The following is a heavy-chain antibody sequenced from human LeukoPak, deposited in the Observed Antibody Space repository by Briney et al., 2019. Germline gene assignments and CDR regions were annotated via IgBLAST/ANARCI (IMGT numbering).Heavy chain of an antibody. Sequence: KSSETLSLTCTVSGGSISSNSNYWAWIRQPPGRGLEWIGSISYGGSTYYSPSLESRVTISVDTSKNQFSLRLSSVTAADTAVYYCARGGSHFDYWGQGTLVTVSS. D-gene: IGHD1-26*01. J-gene: IGHJ4*02. CDR1: GGSISSNSNY. CDR2: ISYGGST. CDR3: ARGGSHFDY. V-gene: IGHV4-39*01.